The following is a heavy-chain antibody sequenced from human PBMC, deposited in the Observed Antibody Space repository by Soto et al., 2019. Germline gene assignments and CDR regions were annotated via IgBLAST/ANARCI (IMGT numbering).Heavy chain of an antibody. Sequence: QLQLQESGPGLVKPSETLSLTCTVSGGSISSSSYYWGWIRQPPGKGLEWIGSIYYSGSTYYNPSLKSRVTISVDTSKNQFSLKLSSVTAADTAVYYCARLGGEAWLLFFDYWGQGTLVTVSS. CDR1: GGSISSSSYY. CDR3: ARLGGEAWLLFFDY. D-gene: IGHD3-3*01. J-gene: IGHJ4*02. CDR2: IYYSGST. V-gene: IGHV4-39*01.